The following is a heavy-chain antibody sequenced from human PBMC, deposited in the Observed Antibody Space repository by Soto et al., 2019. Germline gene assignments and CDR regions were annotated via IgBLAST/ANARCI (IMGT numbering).Heavy chain of an antibody. Sequence: VASVKVSCKASGYTFTSYGISWVRQAPGQGLEWMGWISAYNGNTNYAQKLQGRVTMTTDTSTSTAYMELRSLRSDDTAVYYCARVDFWSGYSGRGDYYYYMDVWGKGTTVTVSS. D-gene: IGHD3-3*01. CDR2: ISAYNGNT. V-gene: IGHV1-18*01. J-gene: IGHJ6*03. CDR1: GYTFTSYG. CDR3: ARVDFWSGYSGRGDYYYYMDV.